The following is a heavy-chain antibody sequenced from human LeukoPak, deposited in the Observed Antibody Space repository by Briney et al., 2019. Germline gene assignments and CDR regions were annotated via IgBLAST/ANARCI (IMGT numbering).Heavy chain of an antibody. CDR1: GDSISSSNYY. J-gene: IGHJ4*02. Sequence: TASETLSLTCTVSGDSISSSNYYWGWIRQPPGKGLEWIGSVYYTGSTYYNPSLKSRVTISVDTSKNQFSLKLNSATAADTAVYYCARPGYSSGPYYFDYWGQGTLVTVSS. V-gene: IGHV4-39*01. D-gene: IGHD5-18*01. CDR2: VYYTGST. CDR3: ARPGYSSGPYYFDY.